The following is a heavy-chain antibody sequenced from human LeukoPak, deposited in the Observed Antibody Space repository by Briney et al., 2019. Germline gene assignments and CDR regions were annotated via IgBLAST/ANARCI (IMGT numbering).Heavy chain of an antibody. J-gene: IGHJ3*02. CDR3: ASCGLLAMDAFDI. Sequence: GGSLRLSCAAYGFTFSSYWMSWVRQAPGKGLEWVANIKQDGSEKYYVDSVKGRFTISRDNAKNSLYLQMNSLRAEDTAVYYCASCGLLAMDAFDIWGQGTMVTVSS. CDR2: IKQDGSEK. D-gene: IGHD2-2*01. V-gene: IGHV3-7*01. CDR1: GFTFSSYW.